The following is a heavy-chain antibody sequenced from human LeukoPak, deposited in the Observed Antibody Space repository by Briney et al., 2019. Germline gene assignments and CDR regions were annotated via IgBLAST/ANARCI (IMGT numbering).Heavy chain of an antibody. CDR1: GYTFTGYH. CDR2: INPNSGGT. CDR3: ARDSYYYDSSGYYYYFDY. D-gene: IGHD3-22*01. V-gene: IGHV1-2*06. Sequence: GASVKVSCKASGYTFTGYHMHWVRQAPGQGLEWMGRINPNSGGTNYAQKFQGRVTMTRDTSISTAYMELSRLRSDDTAVYYCARDSYYYDSSGYYYYFDYWGQGTLVTVSS. J-gene: IGHJ4*02.